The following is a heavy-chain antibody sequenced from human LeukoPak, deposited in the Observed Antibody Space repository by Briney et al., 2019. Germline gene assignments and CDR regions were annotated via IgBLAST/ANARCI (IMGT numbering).Heavy chain of an antibody. Sequence: GGSLRLSCAASGFTFDDYAMHWARQAPGKGLEWVSGISWNSGSIGYADSVKGRFTISRDNAKNSLYLQMNSLRAEDTALYYCAVFPYYDSSGYYSLPTEYFQHWGQGTLVTVSS. D-gene: IGHD3-22*01. CDR3: AVFPYYDSSGYYSLPTEYFQH. V-gene: IGHV3-9*01. CDR2: ISWNSGSI. CDR1: GFTFDDYA. J-gene: IGHJ1*01.